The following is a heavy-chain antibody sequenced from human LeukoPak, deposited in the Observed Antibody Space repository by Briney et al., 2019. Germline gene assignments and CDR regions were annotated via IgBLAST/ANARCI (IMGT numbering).Heavy chain of an antibody. CDR2: IYYSGST. Sequence: SETLSPTCAVYGGTFSGYYWSWIRQPPGKGLEWIGYIYYSGSTNYNPSLKSRVTISVDTSKNQFSLKLSSVTAADTAVYYCARVVRNWFDPWGQGTLVTVSS. CDR3: ARVVRNWFDP. J-gene: IGHJ5*02. CDR1: GGTFSGYY. V-gene: IGHV4-59*01.